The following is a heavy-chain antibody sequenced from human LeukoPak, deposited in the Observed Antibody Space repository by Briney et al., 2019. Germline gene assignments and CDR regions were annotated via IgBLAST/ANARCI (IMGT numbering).Heavy chain of an antibody. Sequence: ASVRVSCKASGYTFTGYYMHWVRQAPGQGLEWMGWINPNSVGTNYAQKLQGRVTMTRDTAISTAYMELCRLRSDDNAVYYCAKVDTAMVTGIDCWGQGTLVTVSS. CDR2: INPNSVGT. V-gene: IGHV1-2*02. D-gene: IGHD5-18*01. J-gene: IGHJ4*02. CDR1: GYTFTGYY. CDR3: AKVDTAMVTGIDC.